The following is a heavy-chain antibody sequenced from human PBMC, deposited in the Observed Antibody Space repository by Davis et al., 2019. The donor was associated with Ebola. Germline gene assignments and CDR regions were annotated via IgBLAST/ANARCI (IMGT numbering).Heavy chain of an antibody. CDR1: GFTFSSYG. CDR2: ISSSSSYI. CDR3: ARDCSGGSCYSGFDY. V-gene: IGHV3-21*01. J-gene: IGHJ4*02. Sequence: GGSLRLSCAESGFTFSSYGMHWVRQAPGKGLEWVSSISSSSSYIYYADSVKGRFTISRDNAKNSLYLQMNSLRAEDTAVYYCARDCSGGSCYSGFDYWGQGTLVTVSS. D-gene: IGHD2-15*01.